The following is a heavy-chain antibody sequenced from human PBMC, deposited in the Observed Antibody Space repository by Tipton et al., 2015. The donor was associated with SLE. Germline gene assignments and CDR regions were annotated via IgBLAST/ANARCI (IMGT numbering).Heavy chain of an antibody. CDR2: IRSKANSYAT. J-gene: IGHJ6*03. D-gene: IGHD6-19*01. V-gene: IGHV3-73*01. CDR3: TRPSSGWSTGYYYYMDV. CDR1: GFTFSGSA. Sequence: SLRLSCAASGFTFSGSAMHWVRQASGKGLEWVGRIRSKANSYATAYAASVKGRFTISRDDSKNTAYLQMNSLKTEDTAVYYCTRPSSGWSTGYYYYMDVWGKGTTVTVSS.